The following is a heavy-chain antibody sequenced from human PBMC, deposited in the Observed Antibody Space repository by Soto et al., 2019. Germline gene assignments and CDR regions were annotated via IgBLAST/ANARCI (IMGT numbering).Heavy chain of an antibody. Sequence: SETLSLTCTVSGGSISSGGYYWSWIRQHPGKGLEWIGYIYYSGSTYYNPSLKSRVTISVDTSKNQFSLKLSSVTATDTAVYYCARGIGYCSSTSCYAWFDPWGQGTLVTVSS. V-gene: IGHV4-31*03. CDR1: GGSISSGGYY. CDR2: IYYSGST. CDR3: ARGIGYCSSTSCYAWFDP. J-gene: IGHJ5*02. D-gene: IGHD2-2*01.